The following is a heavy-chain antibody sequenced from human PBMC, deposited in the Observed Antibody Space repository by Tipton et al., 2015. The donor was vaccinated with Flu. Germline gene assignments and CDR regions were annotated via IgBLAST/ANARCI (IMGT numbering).Heavy chain of an antibody. J-gene: IGHJ6*02. CDR1: GYTFTGYY. CDR3: ARDCGVRYFDWLAYYYYYYGMDV. D-gene: IGHD3-9*01. CDR2: INPNSGGT. Sequence: QVQLVQSGAEVKKPGASVKVSCKASGYTFTGYYMHWVRQAPGQGLEWMGWINPNSGGTNYAQKFQGRVTMTRDTSISTAYMELSRLRSDDTAVYYCARDCGVRYFDWLAYYYYYYGMDVWGQGTTVTVSS. V-gene: IGHV1-2*02.